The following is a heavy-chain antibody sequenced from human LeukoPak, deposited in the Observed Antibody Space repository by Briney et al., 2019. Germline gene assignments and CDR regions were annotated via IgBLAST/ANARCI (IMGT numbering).Heavy chain of an antibody. V-gene: IGHV4-34*01. CDR2: INHSGST. CDR3: ARGTDDRFLEWSSLYGMDV. CDR1: GGSFSGYY. J-gene: IGHJ6*02. D-gene: IGHD3-3*01. Sequence: SETLSLTCAVYGGSFSGYYWSWIRQPPGKGLEWIGEINHSGSTNYNPSLKSRVTISVDTSKNQFSLKLSSVTAADTAVYYCARGTDDRFLEWSSLYGMDVWGQGTTVTVSS.